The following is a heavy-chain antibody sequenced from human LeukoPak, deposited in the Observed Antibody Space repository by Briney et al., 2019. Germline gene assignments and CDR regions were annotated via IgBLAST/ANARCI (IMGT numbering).Heavy chain of an antibody. CDR2: IYPGDSDT. V-gene: IGHV5-51*01. Sequence: KIGESLQISCKGSGFSFSTYWIAWVRQMPGKGLEWMGIIYPGDSDTRYSPSFQGQVTVSADKSISTAYLQWSSLTASDTAMYYCARLRGPKYSQYWYFDFWGRGTLVTVSS. CDR1: GFSFSTYW. J-gene: IGHJ2*01. CDR3: ARLRGPKYSQYWYFDF. D-gene: IGHD4-11*01.